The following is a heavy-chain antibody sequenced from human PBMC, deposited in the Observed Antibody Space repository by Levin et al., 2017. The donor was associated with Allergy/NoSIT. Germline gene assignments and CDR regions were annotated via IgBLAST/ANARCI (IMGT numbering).Heavy chain of an antibody. D-gene: IGHD3-9*01. J-gene: IGHJ4*02. V-gene: IGHV3-23*01. Sequence: SCAASGFTFSSYAMSWVRQAPGKGLEWVSAISGSGGSTYYADSVKGRFTISRDNSKNTLYLQMNSLRAEDTAVYYCARFRRLGYFDYWGQGTLVTVSS. CDR2: ISGSGGST. CDR1: GFTFSSYA. CDR3: ARFRRLGYFDY.